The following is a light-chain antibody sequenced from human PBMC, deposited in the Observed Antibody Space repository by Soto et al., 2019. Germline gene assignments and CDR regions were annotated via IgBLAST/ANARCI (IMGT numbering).Light chain of an antibody. J-gene: IGKJ5*01. CDR1: QSVKKNY. Sequence: EIVMTQSPATLSVSPGERVTLSCRASQSVKKNYLAWYQQKAGQAPRLLIYAASARATGIPDRFSGRGSGTDFTLTISRLEPEDVAVFYCQQYAESPITFGQGTRLEIK. V-gene: IGKV3-20*01. CDR2: AAS. CDR3: QQYAESPIT.